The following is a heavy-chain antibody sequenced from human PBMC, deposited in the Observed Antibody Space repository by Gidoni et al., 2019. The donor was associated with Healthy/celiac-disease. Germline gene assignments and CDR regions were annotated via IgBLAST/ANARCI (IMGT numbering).Heavy chain of an antibody. CDR2: IYYSGST. D-gene: IGHD3-22*01. J-gene: IGHJ6*02. Sequence: QVQLQESGPGLVKPSETLSLPCTVSGGSISSYYWSWLRQPPGKGLEWIGYIYYSGSTNYNPSLKSRVTISVDTSKNQFSLKLSSVTAADTAVYYCARVDGYDSSGYYYAGHYYYGMDVWGQGTTVTVSS. CDR1: GGSISSYY. CDR3: ARVDGYDSSGYYYAGHYYYGMDV. V-gene: IGHV4-59*01.